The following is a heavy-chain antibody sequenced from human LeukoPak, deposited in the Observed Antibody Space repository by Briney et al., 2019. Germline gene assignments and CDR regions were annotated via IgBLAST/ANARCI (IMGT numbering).Heavy chain of an antibody. V-gene: IGHV1-18*01. CDR2: ISAYNGNT. CDR3: ARVYYGSGNYYFDY. D-gene: IGHD3-10*01. CDR1: GYTFTSYG. Sequence: GASVKVSCKASGYTFTSYGISWVRQAPGQGLEWMGWISAYNGNTNYAQKLQGRVTMTTDTSTSTAYMELRSLRSDDTAVYYCARVYYGSGNYYFDYWGQGTLVTVSS. J-gene: IGHJ4*02.